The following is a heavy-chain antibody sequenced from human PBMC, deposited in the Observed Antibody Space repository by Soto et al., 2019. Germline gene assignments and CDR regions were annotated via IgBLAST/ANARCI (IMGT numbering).Heavy chain of an antibody. CDR3: ARRDDYYGDYRYFDL. CDR1: GGSISSYY. Sequence: QVQLQESGPGLVKPSETLSLTCTVSGGSISSYYWSWIRQPPGKGLEWIGYIYYSGSTNYNPSLTIRVTTSVDTSKIQSSRKLSSLTAADTPVYYCARRDDYYGDYRYFDLWGRGTLVTVSS. J-gene: IGHJ2*01. D-gene: IGHD4-17*01. V-gene: IGHV4-59*08. CDR2: IYYSGST.